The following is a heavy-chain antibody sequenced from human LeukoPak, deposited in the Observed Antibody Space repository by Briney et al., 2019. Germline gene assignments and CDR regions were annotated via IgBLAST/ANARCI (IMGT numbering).Heavy chain of an antibody. CDR3: ARGTAMVRIFDY. Sequence: ASVKVSCKASGYTFTSYDINWVRQATGQGLEWIGWMNPNSGNTGYAQKFQGRVTMTRNTSISTAYMELSSLRSEDTAVYYCARGTAMVRIFDYWGQGSLVTVSS. J-gene: IGHJ4*02. V-gene: IGHV1-8*01. CDR2: MNPNSGNT. D-gene: IGHD5-18*01. CDR1: GYTFTSYD.